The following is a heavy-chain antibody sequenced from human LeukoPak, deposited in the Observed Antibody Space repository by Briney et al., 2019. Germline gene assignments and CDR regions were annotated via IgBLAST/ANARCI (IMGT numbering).Heavy chain of an antibody. CDR1: GGSISSSSYY. CDR2: IYYSGST. J-gene: IGHJ4*02. CDR3: ASGRGYSYGCY. Sequence: PSETLSLTCTVSGGSISSSSYYWGWIRQPPGKGLEWIGSIYYSGSTYYNPSLKSRVTISVDTSKNQFSLKLSSVIAADTAVYYCASGRGYSYGCYWGQGTLVTVSS. V-gene: IGHV4-39*01. D-gene: IGHD5-18*01.